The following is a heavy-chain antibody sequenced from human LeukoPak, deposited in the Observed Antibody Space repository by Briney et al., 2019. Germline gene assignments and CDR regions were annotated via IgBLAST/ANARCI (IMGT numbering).Heavy chain of an antibody. Sequence: PSETLSLTCTVSGASISSYYWSWIRQPAGKGLEWIGRIYASGSTNYNPSLKSRVTMSVDTSKNQFSLKLTSVTAADTAVYFCGGYGWGTYSPFFWGQGTLVTVSS. D-gene: IGHD3-10*01. J-gene: IGHJ4*02. CDR2: IYASGST. CDR3: GGYGWGTYSPFF. CDR1: GASISSYY. V-gene: IGHV4-4*07.